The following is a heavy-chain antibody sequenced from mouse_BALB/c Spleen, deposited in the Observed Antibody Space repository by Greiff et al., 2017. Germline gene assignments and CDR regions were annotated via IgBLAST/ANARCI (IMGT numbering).Heavy chain of an antibody. CDR1: GFSLTSYG. D-gene: IGHD1-1*01. CDR2: IWAGGST. CDR3: ARVRHYSGSSLYYFDY. Sequence: QVQLKESGPGLVAPSPSLSITCNVSGFSLTSYGVHWVRQPPGKGLEWLGVIWAGGSTNYNSALMSRLSISKDNSKTQVFLKMNSLQTDDTLMYYCARVRHYSGSSLYYFDYWGQGTTLTVSS. J-gene: IGHJ2*01. V-gene: IGHV2-9*02.